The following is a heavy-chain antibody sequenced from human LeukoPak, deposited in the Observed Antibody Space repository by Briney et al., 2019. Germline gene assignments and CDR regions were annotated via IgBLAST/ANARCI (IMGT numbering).Heavy chain of an antibody. CDR1: GGSISSGGYS. V-gene: IGHV4-31*03. J-gene: IGHJ4*02. CDR3: ARGRDGYNYRYFDY. CDR2: IYYSGST. Sequence: SETLSLTCTVSGGSISSGGYSWSWIRQHPGKGLEWIGYIYYSGSTYYNPSLKSRVTISVDTSKNQFSPKLSSVTAADTAVYYCARGRDGYNYRYFDYWGQGTLVTVSS. D-gene: IGHD5-12*01.